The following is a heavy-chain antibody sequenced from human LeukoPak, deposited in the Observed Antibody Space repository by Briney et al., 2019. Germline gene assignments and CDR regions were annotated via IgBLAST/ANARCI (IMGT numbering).Heavy chain of an antibody. D-gene: IGHD4-17*01. Sequence: ASVTVSCKASGYTFTSYYMHWVRQAPGQGLEWMGIINPSGGSTSYAQKFQGRVTMTRDTSTSTAYMELSSLRSEDTAVYYCARDSSDGDYEVGLDPWGQGTLVTVSS. CDR2: INPSGGST. CDR3: ARDSSDGDYEVGLDP. V-gene: IGHV1-46*01. CDR1: GYTFTSYY. J-gene: IGHJ5*02.